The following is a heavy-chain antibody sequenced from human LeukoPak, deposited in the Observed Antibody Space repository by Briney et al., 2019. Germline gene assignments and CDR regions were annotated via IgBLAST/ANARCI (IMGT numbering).Heavy chain of an antibody. V-gene: IGHV4-59*01. CDR2: IYYSGSS. J-gene: IGHJ4*02. D-gene: IGHD1-26*01. CDR3: TGRGSYSLDY. Sequence: SETLSLTCTVSGGSISGYYWSWIRQPPGKGLEWIGYIYYSGSSKYNPSLKSRVTISVDTSKDHFSLKLNSVTAADTAVYYCTGRGSYSLDYWGQGTLVTVSS. CDR1: GGSISGYY.